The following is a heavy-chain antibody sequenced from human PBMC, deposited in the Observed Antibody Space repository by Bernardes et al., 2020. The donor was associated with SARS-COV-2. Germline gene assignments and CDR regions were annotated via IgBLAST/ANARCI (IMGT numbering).Heavy chain of an antibody. CDR3: ARGANYAMGV. Sequence: SLTCAISWDSVSSNSAVWHWIRQSPSRGLEWLGRTSYRSKWNYDYAVSVKSRITISPDTSKSQFSLELTSVTPEDTAVYYCARGANYAMGVWGQGTTVTVSS. J-gene: IGHJ6*02. CDR2: TSYRSKWNY. V-gene: IGHV6-1*01. CDR1: WDSVSSNSAV.